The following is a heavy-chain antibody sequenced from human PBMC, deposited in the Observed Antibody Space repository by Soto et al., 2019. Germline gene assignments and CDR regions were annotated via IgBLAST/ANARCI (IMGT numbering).Heavy chain of an antibody. CDR3: ARVGYLVTAIRDDAFDI. CDR1: GHTFTSYD. D-gene: IGHD2-21*02. Sequence: GASVKVSCKASGHTFTSYDINWVRQATGQGLEWMGWMNPNSGNTGYAQKFQGRVTMTRNTSISTAYMELSSLRSEDTAVYYCARVGYLVTAIRDDAFDIWGQGTMVTVSS. J-gene: IGHJ3*02. CDR2: MNPNSGNT. V-gene: IGHV1-8*01.